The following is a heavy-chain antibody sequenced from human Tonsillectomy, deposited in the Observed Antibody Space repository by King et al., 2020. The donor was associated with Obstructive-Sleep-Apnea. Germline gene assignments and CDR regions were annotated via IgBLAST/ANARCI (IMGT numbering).Heavy chain of an antibody. Sequence: VQLVESGGGVVQPGRSLRLSCAASGFTFSNYGMHWVRQAPGKGLEWVALIRYDGSNKDYADSVKGRFPISRDNSKNTLYLQMNSLRAEDTSVYYCAKDQDGSSYLFDYWGQGTLVTVSS. CDR1: GFTFSNYG. CDR3: AKDQDGSSYLFDY. J-gene: IGHJ4*02. CDR2: IRYDGSNK. D-gene: IGHD6-6*01. V-gene: IGHV3-30*02.